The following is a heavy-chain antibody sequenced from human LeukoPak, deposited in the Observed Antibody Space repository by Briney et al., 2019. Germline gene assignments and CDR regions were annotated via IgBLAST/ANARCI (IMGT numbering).Heavy chain of an antibody. V-gene: IGHV3-7*01. J-gene: IGHJ4*02. CDR1: GLTFSSSW. CDR2: INPDGNKK. Sequence: GGSLRLSCAVSGLTFSSSWMDWVRQAPGKGLEWVASINPDGNKKYSADSVKGRFTISRDNAENLLYLQMNSLRVEDTAFYYCARDLAYSRLDYWGQGMLVTVSS. D-gene: IGHD5-18*01. CDR3: ARDLAYSRLDY.